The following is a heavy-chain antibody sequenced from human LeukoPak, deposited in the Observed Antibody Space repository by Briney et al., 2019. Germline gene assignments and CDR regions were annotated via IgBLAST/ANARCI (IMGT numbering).Heavy chain of an antibody. CDR2: ISWNSGSI. CDR1: GFTFDDYA. Sequence: GGSLRLSCAASGFTFDDYAMHWVRQAPGKGLEWVSGISWNSGSIGYADSVKGRFTISRDNAKNSLYLQMNSLRAEDTALYYCAKDIGGSQEGYMDVWGKGTTVTVSS. J-gene: IGHJ6*03. D-gene: IGHD1-26*01. CDR3: AKDIGGSQEGYMDV. V-gene: IGHV3-9*01.